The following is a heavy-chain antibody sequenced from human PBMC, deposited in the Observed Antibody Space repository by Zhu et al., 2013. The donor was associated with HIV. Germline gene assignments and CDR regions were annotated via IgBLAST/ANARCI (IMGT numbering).Heavy chain of an antibody. J-gene: IGHJ4*02. CDR2: MDPTSGKT. D-gene: IGHD4-17*01. V-gene: IGHV1-8*02. Sequence: QVQLVQSGAEVKKPGSSVKVSCKASGGTFSSYAISWVRQAPGQGLEWMGWMDPTSGKTGYAQKFQGRVTMTRDTSVSTAYMELSSLRSEDTALYYCAREGVEKLTAVIDVWGLGTLVTVSS. CDR3: AREGVEKLTAVIDV. CDR1: GGTFSSYA.